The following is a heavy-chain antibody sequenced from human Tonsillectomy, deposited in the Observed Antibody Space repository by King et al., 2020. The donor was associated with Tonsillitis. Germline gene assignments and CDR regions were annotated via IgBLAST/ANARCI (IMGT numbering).Heavy chain of an antibody. CDR3: ARDYYDSSGHRFDY. V-gene: IGHV3-7*03. Sequence: VQLVESGGGLVQPGGSLRLSCAASGFTFSSYWMSWVRQAPGKGLEWVANIKQDGSEKYYVDSVKGRFTISRDNAKNSLYLRMNSLRAEDTAVYYCARDYYDSSGHRFDYWGQGTLVTVSS. D-gene: IGHD3-22*01. CDR1: GFTFSSYW. J-gene: IGHJ4*02. CDR2: IKQDGSEK.